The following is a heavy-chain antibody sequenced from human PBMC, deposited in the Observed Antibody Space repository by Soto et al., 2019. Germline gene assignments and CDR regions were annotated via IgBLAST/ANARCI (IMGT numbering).Heavy chain of an antibody. CDR3: TKGAWLDDF. V-gene: IGHV3-23*01. J-gene: IGHJ4*02. Sequence: EVQLLGSGGVLVQPGGSLRLSWAASGFIFDPFDMSWVRQAPGKGLEWVSAIIGHNGRTYYADSVTGRFTISKDNSNKTLYLQMNSLRVEDTAIYYCTKGAWLDDFCGQGVLVTVSS. CDR1: GFIFDPFD. CDR2: IIGHNGRT. D-gene: IGHD6-19*01.